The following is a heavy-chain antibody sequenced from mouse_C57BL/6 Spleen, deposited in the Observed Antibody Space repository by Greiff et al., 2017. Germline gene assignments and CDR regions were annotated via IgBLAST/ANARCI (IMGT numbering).Heavy chain of an antibody. V-gene: IGHV5-16*01. CDR3: ARGSYYYGSSSDYFDY. CDR1: GFTFSDYY. J-gene: IGHJ2*01. D-gene: IGHD1-1*01. CDR2: INYDGSST. Sequence: EVQVVESEGGLVQPGSSMKLSCTASGFTFSDYYMAWVRQVPEKGLEWVANINYDGSSTYYLDSLKSRFIISSDNAKNILYLQMRSLKTEYTATYYCARGSYYYGSSSDYFDYWGQGTTLTGSS.